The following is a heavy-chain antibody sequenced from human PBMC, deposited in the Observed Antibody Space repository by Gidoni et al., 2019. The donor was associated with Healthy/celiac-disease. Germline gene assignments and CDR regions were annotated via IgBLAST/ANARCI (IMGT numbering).Heavy chain of an antibody. V-gene: IGHV1-8*01. CDR1: GYTFTRYD. CDR2: MNPNSGNT. Sequence: QVQLVQSGAEVKKPGASVKVSCKASGYTFTRYDINWVRQATGQGLEWMGWMNPNSGNTGYAQKFQGRVTMTRNTSISTAYMELSSLRSEDTAVYYCAGLYSNYGRNYYYYGMDVWGQGTTVTVSS. J-gene: IGHJ6*02. CDR3: AGLYSNYGRNYYYYGMDV. D-gene: IGHD4-4*01.